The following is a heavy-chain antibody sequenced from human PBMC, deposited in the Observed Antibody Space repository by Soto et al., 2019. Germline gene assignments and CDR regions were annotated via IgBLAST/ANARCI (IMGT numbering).Heavy chain of an antibody. Sequence: QVQLVQSGAEVKKPGSSVKVSCKASGGTFSSYTISWVRQAPGQGLEWMGRIIPILGIANYAQKFQGRVTIPADKPRRPASRERSSLRSETTAVYSGPNGHGEKIRVASGGWFAPWGQGTLAPSPQ. V-gene: IGHV1-69*02. D-gene: IGHD3-10*01. J-gene: IGHJ5*02. CDR3: PNGHGEKIRVASGGWFAP. CDR2: IIPILGIA. CDR1: GGTFSSYT.